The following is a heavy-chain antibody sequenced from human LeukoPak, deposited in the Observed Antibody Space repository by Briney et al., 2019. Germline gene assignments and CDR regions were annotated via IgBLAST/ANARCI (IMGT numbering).Heavy chain of an antibody. V-gene: IGHV1-69*13. CDR1: GYTFTGYY. CDR3: ARVDGGPNGVRGANRYYYYYMDV. D-gene: IGHD3-10*01. Sequence: GASVKVSCKASGYTFTGYYMNWVRQAPGQGLEWMGGIIPIFGTANYAQKFQGRVTITADESTSTAYMELSSLRSEDTAVYYCARVDGGPNGVRGANRYYYYYMDVWGKGTTVTISS. CDR2: IIPIFGTA. J-gene: IGHJ6*03.